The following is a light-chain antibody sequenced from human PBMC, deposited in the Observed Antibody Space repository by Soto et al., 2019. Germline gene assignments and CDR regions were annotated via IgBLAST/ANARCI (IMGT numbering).Light chain of an antibody. CDR1: QSVSTN. Sequence: EIVMTQSPTTLSVSPGERATLSCRASQSVSTNLAWYQQKPGQVPSLLIYVASTRASGIPARFSGSGSGTEFTLTIGSLQSEDFAVYYCQQYSSSPSFGQGTRLEI. J-gene: IGKJ5*01. CDR2: VAS. CDR3: QQYSSSPS. V-gene: IGKV3-15*01.